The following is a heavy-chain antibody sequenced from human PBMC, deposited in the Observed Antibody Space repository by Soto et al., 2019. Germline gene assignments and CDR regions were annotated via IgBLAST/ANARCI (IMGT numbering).Heavy chain of an antibody. Sequence: GGSLRLSCASSGFPFSSYALHWVRQAPGKGLEWVAAISSGSSYMYYADSVKGRFTISRDNAKNSLYLQMNSLRAEDTAVYYCARGRIAVARVDAFDIWGQGTMVTVSS. D-gene: IGHD6-19*01. CDR1: GFPFSSYA. J-gene: IGHJ3*02. CDR2: ISSGSSYM. V-gene: IGHV3-21*01. CDR3: ARGRIAVARVDAFDI.